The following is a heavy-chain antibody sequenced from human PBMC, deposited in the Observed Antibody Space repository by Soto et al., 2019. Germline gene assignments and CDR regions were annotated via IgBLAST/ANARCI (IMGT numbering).Heavy chain of an antibody. CDR2: ISSNGGST. Sequence: GGSLRLSCAASGFTFSSYAMHWVRQAPGKGLEYVSAISSNGGSTYYANSVKGRFTISRDNSKNTLYLQMGSLRAEDMAVYYCARAAGGYYDFWRGHHPPVDYYYYMVVWGKGTTVTVSS. CDR3: ARAAGGYYDFWRGHHPPVDYYYYMVV. D-gene: IGHD3-3*01. CDR1: GFTFSSYA. V-gene: IGHV3-64*01. J-gene: IGHJ6*03.